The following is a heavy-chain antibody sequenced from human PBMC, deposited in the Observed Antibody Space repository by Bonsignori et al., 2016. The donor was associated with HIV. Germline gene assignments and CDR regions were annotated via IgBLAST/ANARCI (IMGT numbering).Heavy chain of an antibody. Sequence: WIRQPPGKGLEWIGEINHSGSTNYNPSLKSRVTISVDTSKNQFSLKLSSVTAADTAVYYCARGYCSSTSCYKASYYMDVWGKGTTVTVSS. D-gene: IGHD2-2*02. V-gene: IGHV4-34*01. CDR2: INHSGST. CDR3: ARGYCSSTSCYKASYYMDV. J-gene: IGHJ6*03.